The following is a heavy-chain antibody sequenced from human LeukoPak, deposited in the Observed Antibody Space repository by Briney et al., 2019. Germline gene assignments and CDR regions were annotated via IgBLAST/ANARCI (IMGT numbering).Heavy chain of an antibody. CDR1: GLSLNNYA. J-gene: IGHJ4*02. CDR3: VRGADTGYSSDS. V-gene: IGHV3-74*01. CDR2: INSDGRST. D-gene: IGHD3-9*01. Sequence: GGSLRLSCTASGLSLNNYAMSWVRQAPGKGLVWVSRINSDGRSTNYADSVKGRFSISRDNAENTLYLQMNSLRVEDTAVYYCVRGADTGYSSDSWGQGTLVTVSS.